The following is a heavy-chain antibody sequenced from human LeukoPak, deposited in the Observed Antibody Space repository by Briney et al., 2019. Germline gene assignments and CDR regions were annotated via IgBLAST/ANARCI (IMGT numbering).Heavy chain of an antibody. Sequence: SGGSLRLSCAASRFTFSSYWMSWVRQAPGKGLEWVANIKQDGSEKYYVDSVKGRFTISRDNAKNSLYLQMNSLRAEDTAVYYCAREDITMIVVEGAFDIWGQGTMVTVSS. CDR3: AREDITMIVVEGAFDI. V-gene: IGHV3-7*01. CDR1: RFTFSSYW. CDR2: IKQDGSEK. J-gene: IGHJ3*02. D-gene: IGHD3-22*01.